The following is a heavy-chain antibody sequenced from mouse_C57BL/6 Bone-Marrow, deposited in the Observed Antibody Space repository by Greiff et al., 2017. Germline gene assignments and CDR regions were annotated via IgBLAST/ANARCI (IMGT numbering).Heavy chain of an antibody. J-gene: IGHJ2*01. CDR2: IDPSDSYT. V-gene: IGHV1-50*01. D-gene: IGHD2-1*01. CDR1: GYTFTSYW. CDR3: ALYYVNY. Sequence: QVQLQQPGAELVKPGASVKLSCKASGYTFTSYWMQWVKQRPGQGLEWIGEIDPSDSYTNYNQKFKGKATLTVDTSSSTAYMQLSSLTSEDSAVYYCALYYVNYWGQGTTLTVSS.